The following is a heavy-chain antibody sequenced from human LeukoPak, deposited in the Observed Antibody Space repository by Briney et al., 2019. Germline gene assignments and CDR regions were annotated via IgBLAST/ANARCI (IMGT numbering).Heavy chain of an antibody. D-gene: IGHD6-19*01. V-gene: IGHV1-2*02. Sequence: GASVKVSCKASGYTFTGYYMHWVRQAPGQGLEWMGWINPNSGGTNYAQKFQGRVTMTRDTSISTAYMEQSRLRSDDTAVYYCARGSRAGWNWFDPWGQGTLVTVSS. J-gene: IGHJ5*02. CDR2: INPNSGGT. CDR1: GYTFTGYY. CDR3: ARGSRAGWNWFDP.